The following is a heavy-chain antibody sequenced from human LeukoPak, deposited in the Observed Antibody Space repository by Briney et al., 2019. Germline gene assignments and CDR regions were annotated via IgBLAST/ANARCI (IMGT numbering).Heavy chain of an antibody. CDR3: ARGQRITIVREAPYYYGMDV. CDR1: GFTVSSNY. D-gene: IGHD3-10*01. Sequence: GGSLRLSCAASGFTVSSNYMSWVRQAPGKGLEWVSVIYSGGSTYYADSVKGRFTISRDNSKNTLYLQMNSLRAEDTAVYYCARGQRITIVREAPYYYGMDVWGQGTTVTVSS. J-gene: IGHJ6*02. CDR2: IYSGGST. V-gene: IGHV3-66*01.